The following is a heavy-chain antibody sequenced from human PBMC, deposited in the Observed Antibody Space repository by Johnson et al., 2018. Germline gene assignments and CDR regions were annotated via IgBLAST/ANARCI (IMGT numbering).Heavy chain of an antibody. CDR3: AGGLNYDILAGYRYYGMDV. D-gene: IGHD3-9*01. V-gene: IGHV1-69*01. CDR2: IIPIFGTA. Sequence: QVQLVQSGAEVKKPGSSVKVSCKASGGTFSSYAISWVRQAPGQGLEWMGGIIPIFGTANYTQKFQGRVTITADESTSTAYMELSSLRSEDTAVYYCAGGLNYDILAGYRYYGMDVWGQGTMVTVSS. J-gene: IGHJ6*02. CDR1: GGTFSSYA.